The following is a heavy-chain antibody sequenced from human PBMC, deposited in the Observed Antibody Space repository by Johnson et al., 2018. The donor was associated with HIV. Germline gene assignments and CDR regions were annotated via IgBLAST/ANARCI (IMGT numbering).Heavy chain of an antibody. Sequence: VQLVESGGGVVQPGRSLRLSCAASGFTFSSYGMHWVRQAPGKGLEWAAVISYDGSDKYYADSVKGRFTISRDNSKNTLYLQMNSLRAEDTAVYYCARLGLTDAFDVWGQGTVVTVSS. D-gene: IGHD2-8*01. V-gene: IGHV3-30*03. CDR1: GFTFSSYG. CDR2: ISYDGSDK. J-gene: IGHJ3*01. CDR3: ARLGLTDAFDV.